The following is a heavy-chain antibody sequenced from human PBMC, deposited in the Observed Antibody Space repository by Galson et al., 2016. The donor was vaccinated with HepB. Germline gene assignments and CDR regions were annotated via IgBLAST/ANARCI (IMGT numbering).Heavy chain of an antibody. CDR3: ARHLARITVAGTNYFDS. Sequence: ETLSLTCVVYRASLNNNYWSWVRQPPGKGLEWLGEITHSGDINYNPSLKSRVTMSADTSKNQFSLKLTSVTATDTAVYYCARHLARITVAGTNYFDSWGQGTLVTVSS. D-gene: IGHD6-19*01. V-gene: IGHV4-34*01. J-gene: IGHJ4*02. CDR1: RASLNNNY. CDR2: ITHSGDI.